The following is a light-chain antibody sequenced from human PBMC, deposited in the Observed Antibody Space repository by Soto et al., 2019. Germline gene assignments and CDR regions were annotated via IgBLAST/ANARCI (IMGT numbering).Light chain of an antibody. V-gene: IGKV1-39*01. Sequence: DIRMTQSPSTLSASVGDRVTITCRASQSITSYLNWYQQKPGEAPKLLIYAASNLYSGVPSRFSGRDSGTDLTLTISGLQPGDFATYYCQQTYSDPWTFGQGTKVDIK. J-gene: IGKJ1*01. CDR2: AAS. CDR3: QQTYSDPWT. CDR1: QSITSY.